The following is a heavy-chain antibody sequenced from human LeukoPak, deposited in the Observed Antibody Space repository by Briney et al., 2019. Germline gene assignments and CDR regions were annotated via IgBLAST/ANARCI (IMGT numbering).Heavy chain of an antibody. Sequence: GGSLRLSCAASGFTFDDYGMSWVRQAPGKGLEWVSGINWNGSSTGYADSVKGRFTISRDNAKNSLYLQMNSLRAEDTALYYCARVGTEVRGVIIIYYYYYMDVWGKGTTATVSS. J-gene: IGHJ6*03. D-gene: IGHD3-10*01. CDR3: ARVGTEVRGVIIIYYYYYMDV. CDR2: INWNGSST. V-gene: IGHV3-20*04. CDR1: GFTFDDYG.